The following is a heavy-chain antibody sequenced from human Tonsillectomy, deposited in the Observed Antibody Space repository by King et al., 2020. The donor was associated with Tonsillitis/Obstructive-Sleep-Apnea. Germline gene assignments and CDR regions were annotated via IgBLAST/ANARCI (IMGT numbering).Heavy chain of an antibody. J-gene: IGHJ4*02. CDR1: GGSISSYY. CDR2: IYYSGST. Sequence: QLQESGPGLVKPSETLSLTCTVSGGSISSYYWSWIRQPPGKGLEWIGYIYYSGSTNYNPSLKSRVTISVDTSKNQFSLKLSSVTAADTAVYYCARQRGKRGYSFFYFDYWGQGTLVTVSS. D-gene: IGHD5-18*01. V-gene: IGHV4-59*08. CDR3: ARQRGKRGYSFFYFDY.